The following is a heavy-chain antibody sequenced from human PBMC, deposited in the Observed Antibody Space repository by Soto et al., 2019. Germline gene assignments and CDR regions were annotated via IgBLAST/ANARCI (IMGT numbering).Heavy chain of an antibody. J-gene: IGHJ5*02. CDR3: GGYSGDGIWS. CDR2: ISSNGGTT. Sequence: EVQLVEPGGGLVQPGGSLRLSCAASGFTFSSYSMHWVRQAPGKGLEYVSAISSNGGTTSYANSVKGRFTISRDNSKNMLYLQMGSLRAEDMAVYYCGGYSGDGIWSWGQGTLVTVSS. CDR1: GFTFSSYS. D-gene: IGHD1-26*01. V-gene: IGHV3-64*01.